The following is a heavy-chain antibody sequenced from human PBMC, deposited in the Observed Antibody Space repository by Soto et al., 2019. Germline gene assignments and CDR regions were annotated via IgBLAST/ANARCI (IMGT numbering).Heavy chain of an antibody. CDR2: ISYDGSNK. D-gene: IGHD2-15*01. CDR3: AKVRYCSGGSCCRRSRYYYYGMDV. Sequence: QVQLVESGGGVVQPGRSLRLSCAASGFTFSSYGMHWVRQAPGKGLEWVAVISYDGSNKYYADSVKGRFTISRDNSKNTLYLQMNSLRAEDTAVYYCAKVRYCSGGSCCRRSRYYYYGMDVWGQGTTVTVSS. J-gene: IGHJ6*02. CDR1: GFTFSSYG. V-gene: IGHV3-30*18.